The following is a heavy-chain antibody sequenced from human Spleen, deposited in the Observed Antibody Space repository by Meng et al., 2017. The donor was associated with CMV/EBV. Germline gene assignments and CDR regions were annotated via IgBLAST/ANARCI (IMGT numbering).Heavy chain of an antibody. Sequence: GESLKISCVTSGFTFSNYGMHWVRQAPGKGLEWVAFIRYDGSGKYYADSVKGRFTISRDNSKNTLYLQMNSLRAKDTAVYYCAKEDADYCSSSSCHLGIDYWGQGTLLTVSS. J-gene: IGHJ4*02. V-gene: IGHV3-30*02. CDR3: AKEDADYCSSSSCHLGIDY. D-gene: IGHD2-2*01. CDR1: GFTFSNYG. CDR2: IRYDGSGK.